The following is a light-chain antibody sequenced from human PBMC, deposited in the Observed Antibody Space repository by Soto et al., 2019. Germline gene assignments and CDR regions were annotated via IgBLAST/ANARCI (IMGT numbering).Light chain of an antibody. CDR3: QQYGSSSYT. J-gene: IGKJ2*01. V-gene: IGKV3-20*01. Sequence: EIVLTQSPGTLSLSPGEGATLSCRASQSFASSYLAWYQTKPGQAPRLLIYGASNRATGIPDRFSGGGSGTECTHDTGRLEPADFAVYCCQQYGSSSYTFGQGTNLEIK. CDR1: QSFASSY. CDR2: GAS.